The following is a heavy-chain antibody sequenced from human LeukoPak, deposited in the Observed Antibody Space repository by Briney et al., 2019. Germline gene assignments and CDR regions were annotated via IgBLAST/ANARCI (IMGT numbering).Heavy chain of an antibody. CDR1: GFTFSNFA. D-gene: IGHD7-27*01. Sequence: GGSLRLSCAASGFTFSNFAIRWVRQVPGKGLEWVSSIDGSGEKTHYPDSVRGRFTVSRDNSKNTLYLQMNSLRVEDTATYFCAKVQFNWGPIDYWGQGTPVIVSS. CDR3: AKVQFNWGPIDY. V-gene: IGHV3-23*01. CDR2: IDGSGEKT. J-gene: IGHJ4*02.